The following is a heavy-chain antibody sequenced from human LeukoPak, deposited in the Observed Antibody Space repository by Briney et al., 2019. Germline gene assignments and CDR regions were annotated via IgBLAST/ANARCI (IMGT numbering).Heavy chain of an antibody. J-gene: IGHJ3*02. CDR2: INPNSGGT. Sequence: ASVKVSCKTSGYTFTGYYMHWVRQAPGQGLEWMGWINPNSGGTNYAQKLQGRVTMTTDTSTSTAYMELRSLRSDDTAVYYCARDTLRAYSSSWYRAAFDIWGQGTMVTVSS. D-gene: IGHD6-13*01. CDR3: ARDTLRAYSSSWYRAAFDI. CDR1: GYTFTGYY. V-gene: IGHV1-2*02.